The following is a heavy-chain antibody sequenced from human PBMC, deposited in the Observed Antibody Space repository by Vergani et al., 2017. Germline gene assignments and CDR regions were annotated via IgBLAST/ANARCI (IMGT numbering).Heavy chain of an antibody. J-gene: IGHJ6*02. CDR3: ARGLQLRYFDWLFNYYYYYGMDV. CDR1: GGTFSSYA. Sequence: QVQLVQSGAEVKKPGSSVKVSCKASGGTFSSYAISWVRQAPGQGLEWMGGIIPIFGTANYAQKFQGRVTITADESTSTAYMELSSLRSEDTAVYYCARGLQLRYFDWLFNYYYYYGMDVWGQGP. D-gene: IGHD3-9*01. CDR2: IIPIFGTA. V-gene: IGHV1-69*01.